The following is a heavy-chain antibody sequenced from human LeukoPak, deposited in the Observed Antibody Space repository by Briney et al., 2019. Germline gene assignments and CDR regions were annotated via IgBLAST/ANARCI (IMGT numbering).Heavy chain of an antibody. CDR3: AKDRAYYYDSSGYYPGGDY. CDR1: GFTFSSYA. Sequence: GGSLRLSCAASGFTFSSYAMSWVRQAPGKGLEWVSAISGSGGSTYYADSVKGRFTISRDNSKNTLYLQMNSLRAEDTAVYYCAKDRAYYYDSSGYYPGGDYWGQGTLVTVSS. V-gene: IGHV3-23*01. D-gene: IGHD3-22*01. J-gene: IGHJ4*02. CDR2: ISGSGGST.